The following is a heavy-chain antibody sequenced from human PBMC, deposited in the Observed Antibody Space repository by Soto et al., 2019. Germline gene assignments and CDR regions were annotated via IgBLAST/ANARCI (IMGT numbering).Heavy chain of an antibody. CDR1: GGSISSSSYY. D-gene: IGHD6-6*01. J-gene: IGHJ4*02. V-gene: IGHV4-39*01. Sequence: SETLSLTCTVSGGSISSSSYYWGWIRQPPGKGLEWIGSIYYNGSTYYNPSLKSRVTISVDTSKNQFSLKLSSVTAADTAVYYCARRSIAAPGAYYFDYWGQGTLVTVSS. CDR2: IYYNGST. CDR3: ARRSIAAPGAYYFDY.